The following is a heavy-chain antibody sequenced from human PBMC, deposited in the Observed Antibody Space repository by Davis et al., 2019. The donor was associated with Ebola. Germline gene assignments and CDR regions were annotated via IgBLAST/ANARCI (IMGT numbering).Heavy chain of an antibody. D-gene: IGHD6-19*01. CDR2: IKKGGSEK. Sequence: GESLKISCAASEFIFSTYWMAWVRQAPGKGLEWVANIKKGGSEKYYVDSVKGRFTISRDNSKNTLFLQMNTLRAEDAAVYYCAGGTRSGWHLEYWGQGTLVTVSS. J-gene: IGHJ4*02. CDR3: AGGTRSGWHLEY. CDR1: EFIFSTYW. V-gene: IGHV3-7*03.